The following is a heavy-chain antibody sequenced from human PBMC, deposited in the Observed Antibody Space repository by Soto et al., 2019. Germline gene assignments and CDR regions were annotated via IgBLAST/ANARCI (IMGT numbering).Heavy chain of an antibody. Sequence: ASVKVSCKASGYTFSSYYMNWVRQAPGQGLEWLGIINPSGGYTTYAQRFLGRVTMTSDTSTSTVHMELGSLTSEDTAVYYCARGGVIVVVTTENDHWGQGTVLTISS. J-gene: IGHJ4*02. CDR3: ARGGVIVVVTTENDH. V-gene: IGHV1-46*03. CDR1: GYTFSSYY. D-gene: IGHD2-21*02. CDR2: INPSGGYT.